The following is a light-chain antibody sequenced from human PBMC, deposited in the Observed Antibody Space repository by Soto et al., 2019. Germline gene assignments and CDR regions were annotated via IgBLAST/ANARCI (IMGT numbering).Light chain of an antibody. Sequence: QSAPTQPASVSGSPGQSITISCTGTTDDVGGYNYVSWYQQHPGKAPKLLIYEVNNRPSGVSDRFSGSKSANTASLIISGLQAEDEAHYFCSSYTTASVPYVVFAGGTTLTVL. CDR1: TDDVGGYNY. CDR2: EVN. J-gene: IGLJ2*01. CDR3: SSYTTASVPYVV. V-gene: IGLV2-14*01.